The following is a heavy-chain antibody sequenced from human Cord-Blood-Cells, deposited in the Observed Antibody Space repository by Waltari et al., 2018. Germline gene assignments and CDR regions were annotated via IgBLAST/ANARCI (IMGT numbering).Heavy chain of an antibody. CDR3: AFPSRDDAFDI. D-gene: IGHD2-21*01. V-gene: IGHV1-69*01. CDR1: GGTFSSYA. J-gene: IGHJ3*02. CDR2: LIRIFGAA. Sequence: QVQLVQSGAEVKKPGSSVKVSCKASGGTFSSYAISWVRQAPGQGLGWMGGLIRIFGAANDAQKFQGRVTITADESTSTAYMELSSLRSEDTAVYYCAFPSRDDAFDIWRQGTMVTVSS.